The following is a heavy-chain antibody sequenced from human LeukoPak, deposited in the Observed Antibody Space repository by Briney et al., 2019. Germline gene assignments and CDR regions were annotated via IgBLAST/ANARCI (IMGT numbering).Heavy chain of an antibody. Sequence: GASVKVSCKASGYTFTSYYMHWVRQAPGQGLEWMGIINPSGGSTSYAQKFQGRVTMTKDTSTSTVYMELSSLRSEDTAVYYCARDKYYYDSSGYYGTIYYYYYGMDVWGQGTTVTVSS. CDR1: GYTFTSYY. CDR2: INPSGGST. CDR3: ARDKYYYDSSGYYGTIYYYYYGMDV. J-gene: IGHJ6*02. V-gene: IGHV1-46*01. D-gene: IGHD3-22*01.